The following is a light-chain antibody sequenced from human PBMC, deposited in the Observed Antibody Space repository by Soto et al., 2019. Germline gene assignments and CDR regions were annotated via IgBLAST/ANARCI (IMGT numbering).Light chain of an antibody. CDR1: QSVSSSY. CDR2: ATS. CDR3: QQYGSSSWT. J-gene: IGKJ1*01. Sequence: EIVLTQSPGTLSLSPGEKATLSCRASQSVSSSYLAWYQQKPGQPPRLVMYATSSRATGIPARFSGSGSGTDFTLTISRLEPEDFAEYDCQQYGSSSWTFGQGTKVDIK. V-gene: IGKV3-20*01.